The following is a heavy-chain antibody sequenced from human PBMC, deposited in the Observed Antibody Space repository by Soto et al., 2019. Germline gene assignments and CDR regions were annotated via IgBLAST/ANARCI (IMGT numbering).Heavy chain of an antibody. CDR1: GYTFTSYG. CDR3: ARKYSSGWPQYYFDN. D-gene: IGHD6-19*01. CDR2: ISAYNGNT. J-gene: IGHJ4*02. Sequence: ASVKVSCKASGYTFTSYGISWVRQAPGQGLEWMGWISAYNGNTNYAQKLQGRVTMTTDTSTSTAYMELRGLRSDDTAVYYFARKYSSGWPQYYFDNWGQGTLVNVSS. V-gene: IGHV1-18*01.